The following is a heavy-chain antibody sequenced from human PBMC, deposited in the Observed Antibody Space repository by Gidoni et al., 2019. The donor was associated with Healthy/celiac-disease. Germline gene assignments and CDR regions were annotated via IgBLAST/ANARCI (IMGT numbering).Heavy chain of an antibody. V-gene: IGHV1-69*01. CDR3: ARDWGEYSSFRDYYGMDV. CDR1: GGTFSRYA. D-gene: IGHD6-6*01. J-gene: IGHJ6*04. CDR2: IIPSFGTA. Sequence: QVQLVQSGAEVKKPGSSVKVSCKASGGTFSRYAISWVRQAPGQGLEWMGGIIPSFGTANYAQKFQGRVTITADESTSTAYMELSSLRSEDTAVYYCARDWGEYSSFRDYYGMDVWGKGTTVTVSS.